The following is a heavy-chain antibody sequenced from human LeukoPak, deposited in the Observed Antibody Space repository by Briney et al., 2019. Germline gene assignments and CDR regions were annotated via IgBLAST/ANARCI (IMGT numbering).Heavy chain of an antibody. V-gene: IGHV3-23*01. CDR3: AKVRRMASIPAGAFDI. D-gene: IGHD5-24*01. J-gene: IGHJ3*02. CDR1: GFTFSSYA. CDR2: ISGSGGST. Sequence: GGSLRLSCAVSGFTFSSYAMFWVRQAPGKGLECVSSISGSGGSTYYTDSVKGRFTISRDNSKNTLHLQMNSLRAEDTAVYYCAKVRRMASIPAGAFDIWGQGAIVSVSS.